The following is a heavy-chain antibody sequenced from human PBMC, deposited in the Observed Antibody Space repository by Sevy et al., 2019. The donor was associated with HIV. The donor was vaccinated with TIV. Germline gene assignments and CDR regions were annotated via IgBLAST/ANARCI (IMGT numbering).Heavy chain of an antibody. Sequence: GGSLRLSCAASELTFSSYWKTWVRQAPGKGLEWVANINQGGSQEYYVDSVKGRFTISRDNAKNSLYLQINSLRAEDTAVYYCATILPAGVPAEYFQHWGQGTLVTVSS. CDR2: INQGGSQE. CDR1: ELTFSSYW. CDR3: ATILPAGVPAEYFQH. D-gene: IGHD2-2*01. J-gene: IGHJ1*01. V-gene: IGHV3-7*01.